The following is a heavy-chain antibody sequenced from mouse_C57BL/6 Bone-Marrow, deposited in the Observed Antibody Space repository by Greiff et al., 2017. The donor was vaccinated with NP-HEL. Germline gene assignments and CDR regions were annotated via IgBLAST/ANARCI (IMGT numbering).Heavy chain of an antibody. J-gene: IGHJ3*01. CDR1: GFSLTSYG. D-gene: IGHD2-5*01. V-gene: IGHV2-2*01. CDR2: IWSGGST. Sequence: QVQLKESGPGLVQPSQSLSITCTVSGFSLTSYGVHWVRQSPGKGLEWLGVIWSGGSTDYNAAFISRLSISKDNSKSQVFFKMKSLQADDTAIYYCARNKYYSNSFAYWGQGTLVTVSA. CDR3: ARNKYYSNSFAY.